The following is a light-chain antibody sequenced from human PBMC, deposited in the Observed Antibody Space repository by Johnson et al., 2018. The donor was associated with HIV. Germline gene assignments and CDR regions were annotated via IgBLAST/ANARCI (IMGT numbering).Light chain of an antibody. CDR2: DNN. Sequence: QSVLTQPPSVSAAPGQKATISCPGSSSNIGNIYVSWYQQLPGTAAKLLIYDNNKRPSGIPGRFSGSKSGPSATLGITGLQTGDEADYYCGTWDSSLTSYVFGAGTKVTVL. CDR3: GTWDSSLTSYV. CDR1: SSNIGNIY. V-gene: IGLV1-51*01. J-gene: IGLJ1*01.